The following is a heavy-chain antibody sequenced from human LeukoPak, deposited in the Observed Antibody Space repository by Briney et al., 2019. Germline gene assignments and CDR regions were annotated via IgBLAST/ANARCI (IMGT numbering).Heavy chain of an antibody. CDR2: IKEDESER. Sequence: GGSLRLSCAASGFTFSSSWMAWVRQAPGKGLEWVANIKEDESERFYVDSVKGRFTISRDNARDSLYLQMNSLRADDTAVYYCAKDSVGVLDYWGQGTLVTVAS. D-gene: IGHD2-21*01. V-gene: IGHV3-7*01. J-gene: IGHJ4*02. CDR1: GFTFSSSW. CDR3: AKDSVGVLDY.